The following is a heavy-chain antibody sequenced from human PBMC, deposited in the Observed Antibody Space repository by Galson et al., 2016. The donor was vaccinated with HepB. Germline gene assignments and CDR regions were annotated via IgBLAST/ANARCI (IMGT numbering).Heavy chain of an antibody. CDR1: EFTFNNYP. V-gene: IGHV3-23*01. D-gene: IGHD2-8*01. Sequence: SLRLSCAASEFTFNNYPMSWVRQAPGRGLEWVSTISGSGIITSYADSVKGRFTISRDNAKNTLYLHMSSLRADDTAVYYCARDAYESAGVSHIDYWGRGTLVTVSS. J-gene: IGHJ4*02. CDR3: ARDAYESAGVSHIDY. CDR2: ISGSGIIT.